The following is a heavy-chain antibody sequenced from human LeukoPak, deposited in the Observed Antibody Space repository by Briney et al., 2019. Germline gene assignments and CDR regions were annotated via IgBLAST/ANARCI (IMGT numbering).Heavy chain of an antibody. CDR2: IWYDGSNK. D-gene: IGHD3/OR15-3a*01. CDR1: GFTFSSYG. V-gene: IGHV3-33*06. CDR3: AKDYHHLDYYFDY. J-gene: IGHJ4*02. Sequence: QAGGSLRLSCAASGFTFSSYGMHWVRQAPGKGLEWVAVIWYDGSNKYYADSVKGRFTISRDNSKNTLYLQMNSLRAEDTAVYYCAKDYHHLDYYFDYWGQGTLVTVSS.